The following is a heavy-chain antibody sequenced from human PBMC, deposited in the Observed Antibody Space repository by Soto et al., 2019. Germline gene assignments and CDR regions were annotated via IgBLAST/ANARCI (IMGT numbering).Heavy chain of an antibody. Sequence: SVKVSCKASGYTFTSYGISWVRQAPGQGLEWMGGIIPIFGTANYAQKFQGRVTITADESTSTAYMELSSLRSEDTAVYYCARDAPYYYDSSGYPAHGDYWGQ. CDR2: IIPIFGTA. CDR1: GYTFTSYG. CDR3: ARDAPYYYDSSGYPAHGDY. V-gene: IGHV1-69*13. J-gene: IGHJ4*01. D-gene: IGHD3-22*01.